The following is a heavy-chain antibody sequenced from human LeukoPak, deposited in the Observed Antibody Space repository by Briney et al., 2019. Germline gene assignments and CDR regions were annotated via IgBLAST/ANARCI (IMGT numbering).Heavy chain of an antibody. Sequence: SETLSLTCAIYGGSFSGYYWSWIRQPPGQGLEWIGEINHSGSTNYNPSLKSRVTISQDTSKNQFSLRLSSVTAADTAVYYCSRGRAYFDWGQGTLVTVSS. CDR2: INHSGST. D-gene: IGHD3-9*01. CDR1: GGSFSGYY. J-gene: IGHJ4*02. V-gene: IGHV4-34*01. CDR3: SRGRAYFD.